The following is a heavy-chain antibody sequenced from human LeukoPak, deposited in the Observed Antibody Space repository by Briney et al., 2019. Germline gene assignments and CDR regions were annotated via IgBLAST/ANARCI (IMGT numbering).Heavy chain of an antibody. CDR2: IIPILGIA. CDR1: GGTFSSYT. V-gene: IGHV1-69*02. D-gene: IGHD3-10*01. J-gene: IGHJ4*02. Sequence: SVKVSCRASGGTFSSYTISWVRQAPGQGLEWMGRIIPILGIANYAQKFQGRVTITADKSTSTAYMELSSLRSEDTAVYYCATNYYGSGSYTYYFDYWGQGTLVTVSS. CDR3: ATNYYGSGSYTYYFDY.